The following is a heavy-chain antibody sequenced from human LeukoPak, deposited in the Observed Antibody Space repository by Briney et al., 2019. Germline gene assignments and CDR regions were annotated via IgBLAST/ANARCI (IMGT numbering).Heavy chain of an antibody. J-gene: IGHJ4*02. D-gene: IGHD3-22*01. CDR3: ARDSHYYDSSGPYPDY. CDR2: ISSSSSTI. V-gene: IGHV3-48*04. Sequence: GGSLRLSCAASGFTFSSYSMNWVRQAPGKGLEWVSYISSSSSTIYYADSVKGRFTISRDNAKNSLYLQMNSLRAEDTAVYYCARDSHYYDSSGPYPDYWGQGTLVTVSS. CDR1: GFTFSSYS.